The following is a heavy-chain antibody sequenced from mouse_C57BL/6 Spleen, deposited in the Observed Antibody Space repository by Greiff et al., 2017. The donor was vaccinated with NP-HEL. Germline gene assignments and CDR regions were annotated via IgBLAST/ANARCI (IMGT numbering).Heavy chain of an antibody. J-gene: IGHJ3*01. V-gene: IGHV1-64*01. Sequence: VQLQQPGAELVKPGASVKLSCKASGYTFTSYWMHWVKQRPGQGLEWIGMIHPNSGSTNYNEKFKSKATLTVDKSSSTAYMQLSSLTSEDSAVYYCAPVDYYGSSYTFAYWGQGTLVTVSA. CDR1: GYTFTSYW. CDR2: IHPNSGST. CDR3: APVDYYGSSYTFAY. D-gene: IGHD1-1*01.